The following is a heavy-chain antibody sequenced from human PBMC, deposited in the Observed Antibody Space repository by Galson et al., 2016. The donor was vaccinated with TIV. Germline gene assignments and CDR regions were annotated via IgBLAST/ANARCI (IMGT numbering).Heavy chain of an antibody. Sequence: SVKVSCKASGGTFSSFVVTWVRQAPGQGLEWMGGIIPHFGEAHYAQKFQGRVTISADESTSTVYMELRSLRSGDTAVYYCATCRNTAMDTYYYYYCLDVWVQGTTVTVSS. V-gene: IGHV1-69*13. CDR1: GGTFSSFV. J-gene: IGHJ6*02. CDR3: ATCRNTAMDTYYYYYCLDV. CDR2: IIPHFGEA. D-gene: IGHD5-18*01.